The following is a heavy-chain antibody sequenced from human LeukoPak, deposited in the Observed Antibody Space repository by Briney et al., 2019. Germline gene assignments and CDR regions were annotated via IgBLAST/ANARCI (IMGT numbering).Heavy chain of an antibody. D-gene: IGHD3-22*01. V-gene: IGHV4-39*01. CDR2: IYYSGST. J-gene: IGHJ3*02. Sequence: SETLSLTCTVSGGSISSSSYYWGWIRQPPGKGMEWIGSIYYSGSTYYNPSLKSRVTISVDTSKNQFSLKLSSVTAADTAVYYCARQNYYDSSGYYYVSLDAFDIGGQGTMVTVSS. CDR3: ARQNYYDSSGYYYVSLDAFDI. CDR1: GGSISSSSYY.